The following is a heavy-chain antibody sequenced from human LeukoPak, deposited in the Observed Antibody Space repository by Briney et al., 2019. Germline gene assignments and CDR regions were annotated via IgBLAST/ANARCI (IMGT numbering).Heavy chain of an antibody. CDR3: ARGQEVEHTSMITDPYYFDY. CDR2: IYYSGST. Sequence: SEPLSLTCTVPGGAISSYYWSWIRQPPGKGLDWIGYIYYSGSTNYNPSLKSRLSISLNTSKNQFSLKLSSVTAADTAAYYCARGQEVEHTSMITDPYYFDYWGQGTLVTVSS. J-gene: IGHJ4*02. V-gene: IGHV4-59*01. D-gene: IGHD5-18*01. CDR1: GGAISSYY.